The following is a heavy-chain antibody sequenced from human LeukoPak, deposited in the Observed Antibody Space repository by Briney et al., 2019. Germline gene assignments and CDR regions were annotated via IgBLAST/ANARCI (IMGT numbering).Heavy chain of an antibody. CDR1: GFSFSSYW. V-gene: IGHV3-74*01. Sequence: GGSLRLSCAASGFSFSSYWMHWVRQAPGKGLVWVSRINSDGTSTSYADSVKGRFTISRDNAKDTLYLQVNGLRAEDTAVYYCARDVRYSVDNWGQGTLVTVSS. CDR2: INSDGTST. CDR3: ARDVRYSVDN. D-gene: IGHD1-14*01. J-gene: IGHJ4*02.